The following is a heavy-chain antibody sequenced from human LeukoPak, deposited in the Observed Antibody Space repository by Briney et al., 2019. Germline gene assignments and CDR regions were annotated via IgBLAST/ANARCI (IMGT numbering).Heavy chain of an antibody. CDR1: GFTVSSNY. D-gene: IGHD6-6*01. CDR2: IYSGGST. Sequence: GSLRLSCAASGFTVSSNYMSWVRQAPGKGLEWVSVIYSGGSTYYADSVKGRFTISRDNSKNTLYLQMNSLRAEDTAVYYCARTSSSSSFYYYYYYMDVWGKGTTVTVSS. V-gene: IGHV3-53*01. CDR3: ARTSSSSSFYYYYYYMDV. J-gene: IGHJ6*03.